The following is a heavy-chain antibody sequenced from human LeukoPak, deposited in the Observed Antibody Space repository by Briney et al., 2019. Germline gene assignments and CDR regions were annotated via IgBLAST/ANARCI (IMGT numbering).Heavy chain of an antibody. V-gene: IGHV5-51*01. J-gene: IGHJ6*02. CDR2: IYPGDSDT. D-gene: IGHD1-26*01. CDR1: GYSFTSYW. CDR3: ATLGATNYYYYGMDV. Sequence: GESLKISCKGSGYSFTSYWIGWVRQMPGKGLEWVGIIYPGDSDTRYSPSFQGQVTISADKSISTAYLQWSSLKASDTAMYYCATLGATNYYYYGMDVWGQGTTVTVSS.